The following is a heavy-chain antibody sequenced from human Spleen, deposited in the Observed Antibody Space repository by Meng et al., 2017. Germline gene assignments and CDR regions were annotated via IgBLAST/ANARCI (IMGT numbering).Heavy chain of an antibody. J-gene: IGHJ4*02. CDR1: GYSFTGYY. D-gene: IGHD2-2*02. V-gene: IGHV1-2*06. CDR2: INPNSGDT. Sequence: QVQLVQSGAEVKKPGAAVKVSCKASGYSFTGYYMHWVRQGPGQGLEWMGRINPNSGDTRYAQKFQGRVIMTRDTAISTAYMELSSLIFDDTAVYYCASGHYTGYWGQGTLVTVSS. CDR3: ASGHYTGY.